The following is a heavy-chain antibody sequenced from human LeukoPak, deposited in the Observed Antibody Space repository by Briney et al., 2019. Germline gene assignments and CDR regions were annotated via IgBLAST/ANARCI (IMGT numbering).Heavy chain of an antibody. D-gene: IGHD2-21*02. Sequence: GASVKVFCKASGYTFTDYYMHWVRQAPGQGLEWMGWINPSSGGTNYAQKFQGRVTMTRDTSITTSYMELSSLRSDDTAVYYCGRVAYCGGGCYYYFDYWGQGTLVTVSS. CDR1: GYTFTDYY. CDR2: INPSSGGT. V-gene: IGHV1-2*02. CDR3: GRVAYCGGGCYYYFDY. J-gene: IGHJ4*02.